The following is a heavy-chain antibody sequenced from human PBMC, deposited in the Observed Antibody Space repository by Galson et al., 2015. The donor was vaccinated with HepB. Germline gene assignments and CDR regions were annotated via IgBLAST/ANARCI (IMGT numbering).Heavy chain of an antibody. D-gene: IGHD4-23*01. J-gene: IGHJ5*02. CDR1: GGTFSSYA. CDR2: IIPIFGTA. Sequence: SVKVSCKASGGTFSSYAISWVRQAPGQGLEWMGGIIPIFGTANYAQKFQGRVTITADESTSTAYMELSSLRSEDTAVYYCARENDYGGNSAPRWFDPWGQGTLVTVSS. V-gene: IGHV1-69*13. CDR3: ARENDYGGNSAPRWFDP.